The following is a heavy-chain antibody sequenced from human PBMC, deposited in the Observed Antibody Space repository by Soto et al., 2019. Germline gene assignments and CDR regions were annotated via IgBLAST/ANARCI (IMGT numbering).Heavy chain of an antibody. CDR1: GFTFRDYY. Sequence: QVQLVESGGGLVRPGGSLRLSCEASGFTFRDYYMTWFRQAPGKGLEWLSYIDSSTKYTNYEDSVKGRFTISRDNAKNSMYLQMNSRRADDTAVYYCAREYYYTMDVWGQGTMVTVSS. V-gene: IGHV3-11*05. CDR3: AREYYYTMDV. J-gene: IGHJ6*02. CDR2: IDSSTKYT.